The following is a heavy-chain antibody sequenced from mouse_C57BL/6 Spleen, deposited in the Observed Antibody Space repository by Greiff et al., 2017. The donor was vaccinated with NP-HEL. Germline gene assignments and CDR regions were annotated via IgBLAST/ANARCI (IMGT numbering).Heavy chain of an antibody. D-gene: IGHD2-5*01. V-gene: IGHV14-3*01. Sequence: EVQLQQSVAELVRPGASVKLSCTASGFTIKNTYMHWVKQRPEQGLEWIGRIDPANGNTKYAPKFQGKATITADTSSNTAYLQLSSLTSEDTAIYYCARSPDSNYVWFAYWGQGTLVTVSA. CDR1: GFTIKNTY. CDR2: IDPANGNT. J-gene: IGHJ3*01. CDR3: ARSPDSNYVWFAY.